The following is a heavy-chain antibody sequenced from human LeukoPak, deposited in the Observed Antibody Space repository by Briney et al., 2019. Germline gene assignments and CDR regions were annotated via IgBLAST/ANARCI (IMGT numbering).Heavy chain of an antibody. Sequence: QTGGSLRLSCAVSGFTVSSNYMSWVRQAPGKGLEWVSVIHSGGSTYHADSVKDRFTISRDNSKNTVYLQMNSLRAEDTAVYYCVGATGFGYWGQGTLVTVSS. CDR2: IHSGGST. CDR1: GFTVSSNY. V-gene: IGHV3-66*01. J-gene: IGHJ4*02. CDR3: VGATGFGY. D-gene: IGHD4-17*01.